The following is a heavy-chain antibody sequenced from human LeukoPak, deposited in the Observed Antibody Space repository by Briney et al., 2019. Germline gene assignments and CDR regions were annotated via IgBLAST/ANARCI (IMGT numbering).Heavy chain of an antibody. CDR2: ITNSGSDI. CDR1: GFTFSDFH. V-gene: IGHV3-11*04. Sequence: PGGSLRLSCVVSGFTFSDFHMSWLRQAPGKGLEWISYITNSGSDIEYADSVKGRFTISRDNSKNTLYLQMNSLRAEDTAVYYCAKDPAPIAVAGTRHFDYWGQGTLVTVSS. J-gene: IGHJ4*02. D-gene: IGHD6-19*01. CDR3: AKDPAPIAVAGTRHFDY.